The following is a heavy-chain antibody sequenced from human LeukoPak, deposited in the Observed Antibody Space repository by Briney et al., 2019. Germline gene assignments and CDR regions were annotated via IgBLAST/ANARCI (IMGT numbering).Heavy chain of an antibody. Sequence: NPSETLSLTCTVSGDSISSGNYWGWIRQPPGKGLEWIGSIFHTGSTYYNLSLKSRVTISVDTSKNQFSLRLSSVTAADTAVYYCARSTYRITMSSDYWGQGTLVTVSS. D-gene: IGHD3-10*02. V-gene: IGHV4-38-2*02. CDR2: IFHTGST. CDR1: GDSISSGNY. CDR3: ARSTYRITMSSDY. J-gene: IGHJ4*02.